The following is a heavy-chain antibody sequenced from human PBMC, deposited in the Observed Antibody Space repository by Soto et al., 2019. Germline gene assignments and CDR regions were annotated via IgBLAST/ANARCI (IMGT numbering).Heavy chain of an antibody. Sequence: ASVKVSCKASGGTFSSYAISWVRQAPGQGLEWMGGIIPIFGTANYAQKFQGRVTITADESTSTAYMELSSLRSEDTAVYYCARGAPLGGLRLGELSAGNWFDPWGQGTLVTVSS. CDR2: IIPIFGTA. J-gene: IGHJ5*02. CDR3: ARGAPLGGLRLGELSAGNWFDP. D-gene: IGHD3-16*02. V-gene: IGHV1-69*13. CDR1: GGTFSSYA.